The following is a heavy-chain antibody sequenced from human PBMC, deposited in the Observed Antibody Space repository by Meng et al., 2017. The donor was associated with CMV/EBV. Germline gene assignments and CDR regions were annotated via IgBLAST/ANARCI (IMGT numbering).Heavy chain of an antibody. Sequence: GESLKISCAASGFTFSSYGMHWVRQAPGKGLEWVANIKQDGSEKYYVDSVKGRFTISRDNAKNSLYLQMNSLRAEDTAVYYCARGKILLWFGELLDYWGQGTLVTVSS. J-gene: IGHJ4*02. CDR2: IKQDGSEK. CDR3: ARGKILLWFGELLDY. CDR1: GFTFSSYG. V-gene: IGHV3-7*01. D-gene: IGHD3-10*01.